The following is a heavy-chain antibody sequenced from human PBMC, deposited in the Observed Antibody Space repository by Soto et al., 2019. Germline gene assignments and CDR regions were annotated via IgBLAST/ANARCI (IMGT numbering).Heavy chain of an antibody. Sequence: PGGSLRLSCAASGFTFSSYWMSWVRQAPGKGLEWVANIKQDGSEKYYVDSVKGRFTISRDNAKNSLYLQMNSLRAEDTAVYYCARDWRTAARPDANYFDYWGQGTLVTVSS. V-gene: IGHV3-7*01. CDR2: IKQDGSEK. CDR3: ARDWRTAARPDANYFDY. CDR1: GFTFSSYW. D-gene: IGHD6-6*01. J-gene: IGHJ4*02.